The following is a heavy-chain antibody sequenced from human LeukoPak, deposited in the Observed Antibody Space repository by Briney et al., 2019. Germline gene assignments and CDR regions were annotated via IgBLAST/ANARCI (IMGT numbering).Heavy chain of an antibody. CDR1: GFTVYYYA. CDR3: AKDVDQWLGFDY. D-gene: IGHD6-19*01. CDR2: ISWNSGSI. J-gene: IGHJ4*02. Sequence: GGSLRRSCAASGFTVYYYAMHWLRQGPGKGLEGVSGISWNSGSIAYEDSVKGRFTISRHNAKNSLYLQMNSLRAEDTALYYCAKDVDQWLGFDYWGQGTLVTVSS. V-gene: IGHV3-9*01.